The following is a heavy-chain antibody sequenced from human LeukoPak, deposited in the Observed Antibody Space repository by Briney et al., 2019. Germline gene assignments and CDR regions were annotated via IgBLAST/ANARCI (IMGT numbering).Heavy chain of an antibody. D-gene: IGHD3-10*01. CDR1: GGTFSSYA. CDR2: IIPIFGTA. CDR3: ASLLWPQYYFDY. Sequence: SVKVSCKASGGTFSSYAISWVRQAPGQGLEWMGGIIPIFGTANYAQKFQGRVTITTDESTSTAYMELSSLRSEDAAVYYCASLLWPQYYFDYWGQGTLVTVSS. J-gene: IGHJ4*02. V-gene: IGHV1-69*05.